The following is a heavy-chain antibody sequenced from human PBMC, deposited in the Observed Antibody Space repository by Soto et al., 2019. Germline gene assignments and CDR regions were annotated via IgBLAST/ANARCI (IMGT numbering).Heavy chain of an antibody. Sequence: SETLSLTCAVSGYGISSRKWWGWIRQPPEKGLEWIGYISYSGNTYYNPSLKSRITMSVDTSTNQVSLKLSSVTAADTAVYYCAGSRIAVAGTPYAWGQGTLVTVSS. V-gene: IGHV4-28*01. CDR2: ISYSGNT. D-gene: IGHD6-19*01. CDR3: AGSRIAVAGTPYA. J-gene: IGHJ5*02. CDR1: GYGISSRKW.